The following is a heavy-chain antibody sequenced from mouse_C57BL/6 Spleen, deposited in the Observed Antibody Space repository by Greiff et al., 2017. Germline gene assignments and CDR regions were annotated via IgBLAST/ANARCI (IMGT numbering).Heavy chain of an antibody. CDR3: ARRGAYYTYFDY. V-gene: IGHV1-64*01. CDR1: GYTFTSYW. D-gene: IGHD2-12*01. J-gene: IGHJ2*01. Sequence: VQLQQPGAELVKPGASVKLSCKASGYTFTSYWMHWVKQRPGQGLEWIGMIHPNSGSTNYNEKFKSKATLTVDKSSSTAYMQLSSLTSEYSAVYYAARRGAYYTYFDYWGQGTTLTVSS. CDR2: IHPNSGST.